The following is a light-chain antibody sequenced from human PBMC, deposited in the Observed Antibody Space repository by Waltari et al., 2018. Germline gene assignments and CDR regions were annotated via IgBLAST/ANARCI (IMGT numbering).Light chain of an antibody. J-gene: IGLJ1*01. CDR2: EVN. CDR3: SSYTTDTTQV. Sequence: QSALTQPPSVSGSPGQSVTIPCSGTGSDIGSYDRVPWYQQPPGTAPRLMIYEVNHRPSGVPDRFSGSKSGNTASLTISGLQAEDEADYYCSSYTTDTTQVFGTGTKVTVL. V-gene: IGLV2-18*02. CDR1: GSDIGSYDR.